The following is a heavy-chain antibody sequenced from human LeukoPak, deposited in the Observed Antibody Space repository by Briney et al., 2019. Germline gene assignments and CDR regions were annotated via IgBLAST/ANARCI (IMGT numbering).Heavy chain of an antibody. J-gene: IGHJ3*02. CDR2: IYHTGTT. CDR3: ARSPDDAFDI. CDR1: RGSISSGGHY. V-gene: IGHV4-31*03. Sequence: PSETLSLTCTVSRGSISSGGHYWTWIRQHPGKGLEWIAYIYHTGTTYYNPSLKSRVNIPVDTSKNQFSLKLSSVTAADTAVYYCARSPDDAFDIWGQGTMVTVSS.